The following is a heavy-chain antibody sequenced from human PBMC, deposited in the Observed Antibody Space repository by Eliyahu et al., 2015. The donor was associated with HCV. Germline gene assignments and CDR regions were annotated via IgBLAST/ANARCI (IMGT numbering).Heavy chain of an antibody. D-gene: IGHD6-19*01. CDR3: ARLISYSSGHWYFDL. V-gene: IGHV4-39*01. CDR2: IYYSGST. J-gene: IGHJ2*01. Sequence: QLQLQESGPGLVKPSETLSLTCTVSGGSISSSSYYWGWIRQPPGKGLEWIGSIYYSGSTYYNPSLKSRVTISVDTSKNQFSLKLSSVTAADTAVYYCARLISYSSGHWYFDLWGRGTLVTVSS. CDR1: GGSISSSSYY.